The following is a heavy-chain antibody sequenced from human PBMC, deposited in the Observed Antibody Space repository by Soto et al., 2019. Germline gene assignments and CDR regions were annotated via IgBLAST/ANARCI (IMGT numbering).Heavy chain of an antibody. J-gene: IGHJ4*02. CDR3: TTEKFGAGSVGVRY. D-gene: IGHD3-10*01. Sequence: QVQVVHSGAEVKRPGSSLKVSCETSGGTSAIYTITWVRQAPGQGLQWMGRIVPTLHVTNYAQEFQGRLTITAGTSTTTVHMELSSLTSEDAAVYYCTTEKFGAGSVGVRYWGQGTLVTVSS. CDR2: IVPTLHVT. CDR1: GGTSAIYT. V-gene: IGHV1-69*04.